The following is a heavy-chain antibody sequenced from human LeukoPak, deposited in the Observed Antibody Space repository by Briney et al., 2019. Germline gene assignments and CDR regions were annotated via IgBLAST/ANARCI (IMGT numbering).Heavy chain of an antibody. D-gene: IGHD1-26*01. CDR3: ARYIVSYPHDAFDI. Sequence: NPSETLSLTCTVSGGSISSYYWSWIRQPPGKGLEWIGYIYYSGSTNYNPSLKSRVTISVDTSKNQFSLKLSSVTAADTAFYYCARYIVSYPHDAFDIWGQGTMVTVSS. CDR2: IYYSGST. CDR1: GGSISSYY. J-gene: IGHJ3*02. V-gene: IGHV4-59*01.